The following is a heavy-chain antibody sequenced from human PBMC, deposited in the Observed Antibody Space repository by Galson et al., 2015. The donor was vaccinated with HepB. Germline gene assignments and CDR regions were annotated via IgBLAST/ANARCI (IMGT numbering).Heavy chain of an antibody. J-gene: IGHJ6*02. CDR1: GYSFTSYW. V-gene: IGHV5-51*01. CDR3: ARHRRLDTIWFGEGPPHFYYYYGMDV. D-gene: IGHD3-10*01. Sequence: QSGAEVKKPGESLKISCKGSGYSFTSYWIGWVRQMPGKGLEWMGIIYPGDSDTRYSPSFQGQVTISADKSISTAYLQWSSLKASDTAMYYCARHRRLDTIWFGEGPPHFYYYYGMDVWGQGTTVTVSS. CDR2: IYPGDSDT.